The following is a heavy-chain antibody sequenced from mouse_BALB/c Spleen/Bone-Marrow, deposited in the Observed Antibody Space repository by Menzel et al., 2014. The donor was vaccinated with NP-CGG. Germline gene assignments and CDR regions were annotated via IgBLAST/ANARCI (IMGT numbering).Heavy chain of an antibody. Sequence: VMLVESGPGLVAPSQSLSITRTVSGFSLTSYGVRWVRQPPGKGLEWLGVIWAGGSTNYNSALMSRLSISKDNSKSQVFLKMNSLQTDDTAMYYCARDYYGSLYAMDYWGQGTSVTVSS. CDR3: ARDYYGSLYAMDY. CDR1: GFSLTSYG. D-gene: IGHD1-1*01. CDR2: IWAGGST. V-gene: IGHV2-9*02. J-gene: IGHJ4*01.